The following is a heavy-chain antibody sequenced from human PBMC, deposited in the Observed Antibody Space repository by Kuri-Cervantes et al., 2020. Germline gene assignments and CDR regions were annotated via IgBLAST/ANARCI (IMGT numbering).Heavy chain of an antibody. Sequence: SETLSLTCTVSGGSISSDYWSWIRQPPGKGLEWIRYIYYSGSTNYNPSLKSRVTISVATSKNQFSLKLISVTAADTAVYYGARDGSGSYYGLLAYWNQGILFTVSS. D-gene: IGHD1-26*01. CDR2: IYYSGST. V-gene: IGHV4-59*01. CDR1: GGSISSDY. CDR3: ARDGSGSYYGLLAY. J-gene: IGHJ4*02.